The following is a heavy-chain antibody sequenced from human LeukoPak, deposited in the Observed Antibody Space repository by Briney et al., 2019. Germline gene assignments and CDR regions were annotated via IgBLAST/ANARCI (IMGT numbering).Heavy chain of an antibody. CDR3: AKDTDGSGSSFDY. V-gene: IGHV3-11*01. Sequence: GGSLRLSCAASGFTFSDYYMSWIRQAPGKGLEWVSFISSSGTTIYYADSVKGRFTISRDNAKNSLYLQMNSLRAEDTALYYCAKDTDGSGSSFDYWGQGTLVTVSS. CDR1: GFTFSDYY. CDR2: ISSSGTTI. D-gene: IGHD3-10*01. J-gene: IGHJ4*02.